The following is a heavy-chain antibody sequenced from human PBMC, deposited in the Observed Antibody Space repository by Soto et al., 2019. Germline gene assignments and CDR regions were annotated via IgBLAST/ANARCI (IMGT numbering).Heavy chain of an antibody. J-gene: IGHJ5*02. CDR2: IIPIFGTA. D-gene: IGHD3-22*01. V-gene: IGHV1-69*13. CDR1: GGTLSSYA. CDR3: ARDRSRYDSSFDP. Sequence: SVKVSCKASGGTLSSYAIGWVRQAPGQGLEWMGGIIPIFGTANYAQKFQGRVTITADESTSTAYMELSSLRSEDTAVYYCARDRSRYDSSFDPWGQGTLVTVSS.